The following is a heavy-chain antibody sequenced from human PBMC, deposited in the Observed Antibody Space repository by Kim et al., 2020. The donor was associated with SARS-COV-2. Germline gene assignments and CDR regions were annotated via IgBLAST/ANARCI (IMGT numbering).Heavy chain of an antibody. J-gene: IGHJ6*02. Sequence: SETLSLTCTVSGGSISSGGYYWSWIRQHPGKGLEWIGYIYYSGSTYYNPSLKSRVTISVDTSKNQFSLKLSSVTAADTAVYYCARDGRGWFGKTRGYYGMEVWGQGTTVPVSS. CDR2: IYYSGST. D-gene: IGHD3-10*01. CDR3: ARDGRGWFGKTRGYYGMEV. V-gene: IGHV4-31*03. CDR1: GGSISSGGYY.